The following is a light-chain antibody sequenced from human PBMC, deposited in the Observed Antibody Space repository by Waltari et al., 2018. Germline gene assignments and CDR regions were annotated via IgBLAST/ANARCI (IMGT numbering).Light chain of an antibody. V-gene: IGLV1-47*01. CDR2: RNN. J-gene: IGLJ3*02. CDR1: SSNIGSTF. CDR3: AAWDDSLSAWV. Sequence: QSVLTQPPSASGTPGQRVTISCSGSSSNIGSTFVYWYHQPPGTAPKLRIYRNNQRPSGVSDRFSGSKSGTSASLAISGLRSEDEADYYCAAWDDSLSAWVFGGGTKLTVL.